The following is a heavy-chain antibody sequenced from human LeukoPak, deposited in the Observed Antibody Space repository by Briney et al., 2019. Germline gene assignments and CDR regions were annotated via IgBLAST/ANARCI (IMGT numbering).Heavy chain of an antibody. J-gene: IGHJ4*02. CDR2: ISVYNGNR. D-gene: IGHD3-10*01. CDR3: ARDFGEFLFDY. CDR1: GYTFTSYD. Sequence: GASVKVSCKASGYTFTSYDISWVRQAPGQGLEWMGWISVYNGNRKYAQELQGRVTMTTDTSTNTAYMELRSLTSDDTAVYYCARDFGEFLFDYWGQGTLVTVSS. V-gene: IGHV1-18*01.